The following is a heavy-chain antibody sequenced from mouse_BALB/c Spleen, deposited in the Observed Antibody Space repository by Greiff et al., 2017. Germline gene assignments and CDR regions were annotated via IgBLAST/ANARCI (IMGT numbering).Heavy chain of an antibody. CDR2: ISYSGST. J-gene: IGHJ3*01. CDR1: GFSITSDYA. D-gene: IGHD3-2*01. Sequence: EVKLVESGPGLVKPSQSLSLTCAVTGFSITSDYAWNWIRQFPGNKLEWMGYISYSGSTRYNPSLKSRISITRDTSKNQFFLQLNSVTTEDTATYYCARGATARTTSFAYWGQGTLVTVSA. V-gene: IGHV3-2*02. CDR3: ARGATARTTSFAY.